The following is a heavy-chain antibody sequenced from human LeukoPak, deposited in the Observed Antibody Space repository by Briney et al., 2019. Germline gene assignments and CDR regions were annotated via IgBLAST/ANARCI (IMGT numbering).Heavy chain of an antibody. CDR2: ISGSGGSI. CDR1: GFTFSDYA. D-gene: IGHD1-26*01. Sequence: HPGGSLRLSCTASGFTFSDYAMSWVRQAPGKGLEWVSGISGSGGSIRYADSVKGRFITSRDNSKNTLFLQMNSLRAEDTAIYYCAKYGPQDSGSSHFDYWGQGALVTVSS. V-gene: IGHV3-23*01. J-gene: IGHJ4*02. CDR3: AKYGPQDSGSSHFDY.